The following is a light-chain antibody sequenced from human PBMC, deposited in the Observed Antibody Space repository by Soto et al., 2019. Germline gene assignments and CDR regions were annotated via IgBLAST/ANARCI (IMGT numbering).Light chain of an antibody. V-gene: IGLV4-69*01. CDR1: SAHITYA. Sequence: QPVLTQSPSASASLGASVNLTCTLSSAHITYAIAWHQQQPQKGPRFLMKVNIDGSHTRGDGIPDRFSGSSSGAERYLTISSLDSEDEADYYCQTWGTVWGTVVFGGGTKVTVL. CDR2: VNIDGSH. J-gene: IGLJ2*01. CDR3: QTWGTVWGTVV.